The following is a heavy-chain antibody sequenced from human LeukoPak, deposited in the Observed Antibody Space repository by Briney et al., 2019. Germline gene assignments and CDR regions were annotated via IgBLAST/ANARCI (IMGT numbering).Heavy chain of an antibody. V-gene: IGHV1-2*02. D-gene: IGHD4-11*01. CDR2: INPHSGGT. CDR1: GYTFTSYA. J-gene: IGHJ4*02. CDR3: ARYDYSYYAHFDY. Sequence: ASVKVSCKASGYTFTSYAFSWVRQAPGQGLEWMGWINPHSGGTNYAQKFQGRVTMTRDTSINTAYMELNRLTSDDTAVYYCARYDYSYYAHFDYWGQGTLVTVSS.